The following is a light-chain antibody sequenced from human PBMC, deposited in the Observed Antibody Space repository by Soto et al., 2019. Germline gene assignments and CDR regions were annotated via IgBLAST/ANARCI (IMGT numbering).Light chain of an antibody. V-gene: IGLV3-21*02. CDR2: GDS. CDR3: QVWDSTSPGVV. CDR1: NIGRKS. Sequence: SYELTQPPSVSVAPGQTARITCGGNNIGRKSVHWYQQKPGQAPVLVVYGDSARPSGIPERFSGSNSGNTATLTVSRVEAGDEADYFCQVWDSTSPGVVFGGGTKLTVL. J-gene: IGLJ2*01.